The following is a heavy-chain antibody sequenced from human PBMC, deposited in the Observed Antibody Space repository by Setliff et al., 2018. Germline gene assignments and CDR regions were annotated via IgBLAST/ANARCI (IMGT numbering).Heavy chain of an antibody. Sequence: GGSLRLSCAASGFTFSSYWMHWVRQAPGKGLVWVSRINSDGSSTSYADSVKGRFTISRDNAKNTLYLQMNSLRAEDTAVYYCARGNYDILTGYSPLDCWGQGTLVTVSS. V-gene: IGHV3-74*01. D-gene: IGHD3-9*01. CDR2: INSDGSST. J-gene: IGHJ4*02. CDR3: ARGNYDILTGYSPLDC. CDR1: GFTFSSYW.